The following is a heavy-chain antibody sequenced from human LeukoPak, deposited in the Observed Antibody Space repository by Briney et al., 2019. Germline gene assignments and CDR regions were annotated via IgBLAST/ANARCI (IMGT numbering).Heavy chain of an antibody. J-gene: IGHJ4*02. V-gene: IGHV3-23*01. Sequence: HPGGSLRLSCAASGFTFSSYGMHWVRQAPRKGLEWVSGISGSGGSTYYADSVKGRFTVSRDNSKNTLYLQMNSLRAEDTAVYYCAKDGQPLTIFGVRILRPFDSWGQGTLVTVSS. D-gene: IGHD3-3*01. CDR1: GFTFSSYG. CDR3: AKDGQPLTIFGVRILRPFDS. CDR2: ISGSGGST.